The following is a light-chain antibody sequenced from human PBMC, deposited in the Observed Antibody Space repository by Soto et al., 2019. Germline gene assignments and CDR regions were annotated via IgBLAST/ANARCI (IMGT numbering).Light chain of an antibody. CDR1: SSDVGGHKY. V-gene: IGLV2-14*01. CDR2: EVS. CDR3: SSFSSSSTLYV. Sequence: QSVLAQPASVSGSPGQSITISCTGTSSDVGGHKYVSWYQHHADKAPKLMIYEVSNRPSGVSNRFSGSKSGNTASLTIYGPQAEDEADYYCSSFSSSSTLYVFGTGTKVTVL. J-gene: IGLJ1*01.